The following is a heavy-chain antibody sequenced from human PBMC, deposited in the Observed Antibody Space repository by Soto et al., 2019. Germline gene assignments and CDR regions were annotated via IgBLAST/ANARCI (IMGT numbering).Heavy chain of an antibody. CDR1: GGTFSSYA. J-gene: IGHJ6*02. CDR2: IIPIFGTA. Sequence: SVKFSCKASGGTFSSYAISWVRQAPGQGLEWMGGIIPIFGTANYAQKFQGRVTITADESTSTAYMELSSLRSEDTAVYYCARKKDSWSGTYYYGMDVWGQGTTVTV. V-gene: IGHV1-69*13. D-gene: IGHD3-3*01. CDR3: ARKKDSWSGTYYYGMDV.